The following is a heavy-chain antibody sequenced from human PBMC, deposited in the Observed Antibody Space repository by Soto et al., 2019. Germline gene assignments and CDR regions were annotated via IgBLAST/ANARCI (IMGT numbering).Heavy chain of an antibody. Sequence: QVPLVQSGAEVKKPGASVKVSCKASGYTFTSYAMHWVRQAPGQRLEWMGWINAGNGNTKYSQKFQGRVTITRDTSASTAYMELSSLRSEDTAVYYCARSPMVRGAWFDPWGQGTLVTVSS. J-gene: IGHJ5*02. D-gene: IGHD3-10*01. CDR3: ARSPMVRGAWFDP. CDR1: GYTFTSYA. V-gene: IGHV1-3*01. CDR2: INAGNGNT.